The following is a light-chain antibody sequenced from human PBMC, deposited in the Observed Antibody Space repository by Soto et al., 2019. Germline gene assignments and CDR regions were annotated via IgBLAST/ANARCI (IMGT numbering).Light chain of an antibody. CDR3: QQYGSSGT. V-gene: IGKV3-20*01. CDR2: GAS. CDR1: QRLSSSY. Sequence: TQSPSSLSASVGDRITITCRASQRLSSSYLARCQPKLGQAPRLVIYGASNRAIGIPDRFGGSGSGTNFTLTISRLEPENFAVYYCQQYGSSGTFGQETMVDIK. J-gene: IGKJ1*01.